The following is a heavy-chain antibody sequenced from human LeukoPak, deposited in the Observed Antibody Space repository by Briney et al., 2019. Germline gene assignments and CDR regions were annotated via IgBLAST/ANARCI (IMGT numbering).Heavy chain of an antibody. CDR1: GGPISSYY. CDR3: ARDQITMVRGVIMTEAFDI. D-gene: IGHD3-10*01. J-gene: IGHJ3*02. V-gene: IGHV4-4*07. CDR2: IYTSGST. Sequence: SPETLSLTCTVSGGPISSYYWSWIRQPAGKGLEWIGRIYTSGSTNYNPSLKNRVTMSVDTSKNQFSLKLSSVTAADTAVYYCARDQITMVRGVIMTEAFDIWGQGTMVTVSS.